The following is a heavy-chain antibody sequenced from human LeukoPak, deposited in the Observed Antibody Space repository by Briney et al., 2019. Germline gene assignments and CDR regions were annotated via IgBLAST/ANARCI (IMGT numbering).Heavy chain of an antibody. V-gene: IGHV4-59*08. CDR1: GGSISSYY. Sequence: SETLSLTCTVSGGSISSYYWSWIRQPPGKGLEWIGYIYYSGSTNYNPSLKSRVTISVDTSKNQFSLKLSSVTAADTAVYYCAAQLASDALDIWGQGTMVTVSS. CDR2: IYYSGST. CDR3: AAQLASDALDI. D-gene: IGHD2-2*01. J-gene: IGHJ3*02.